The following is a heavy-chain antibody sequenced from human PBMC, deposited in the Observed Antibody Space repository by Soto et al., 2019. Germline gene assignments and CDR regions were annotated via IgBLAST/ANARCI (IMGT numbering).Heavy chain of an antibody. CDR2: INHAGST. CDR3: AKTAVERCSGESCSREVLWFDP. J-gene: IGHJ5*02. D-gene: IGHD2-15*01. V-gene: IGHV4-34*01. Sequence: PSETLSLTCAVYSGSFSGYYWSWIRQPPGKGPEWIGDINHAGSTNYNPSLKSRVTISADTSKNQFSLKLSSLTAADTALYYCAKTAVERCSGESCSREVLWFDPWGQGTLVTVSS. CDR1: SGSFSGYY.